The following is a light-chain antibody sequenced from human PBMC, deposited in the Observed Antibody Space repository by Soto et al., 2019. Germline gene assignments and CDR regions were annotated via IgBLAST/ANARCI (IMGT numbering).Light chain of an antibody. CDR1: RSNIGRNF. J-gene: IGLJ1*01. CDR3: QSSDSSLSGSDV. Sequence: QSVLTQSPSASGTPGQRVTISCSGSRSNIGRNFVYWYQHVPGTAPRLLIQRNNERPSGVPDRFSGSKSGTSASLAITGLQADDEAEYFCQSSDSSLSGSDVFGTGTKLTVL. CDR2: RNN. V-gene: IGLV1-47*01.